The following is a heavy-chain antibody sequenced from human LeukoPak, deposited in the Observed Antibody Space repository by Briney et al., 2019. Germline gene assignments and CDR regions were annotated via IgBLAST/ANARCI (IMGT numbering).Heavy chain of an antibody. CDR3: ARAKDYGDYGE. J-gene: IGHJ4*02. CDR1: GYAFTSYG. D-gene: IGHD4-17*01. V-gene: IGHV1-18*01. Sequence: EASVKVSCKASGYAFTSYGISWVRQAPGQGLEWMGWISAYNGNTNYAQKLQGRVTMTTDTSTSTAYMELRSLRSDDTAVYYCARAKDYGDYGEWGQGTLVTVSS. CDR2: ISAYNGNT.